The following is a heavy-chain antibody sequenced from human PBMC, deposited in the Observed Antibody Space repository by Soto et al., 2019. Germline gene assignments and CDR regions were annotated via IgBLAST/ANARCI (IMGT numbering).Heavy chain of an antibody. CDR2: ISSSSSYI. CDR1: GFTFGSYS. CDR3: ARGRRITMTLGMDV. J-gene: IGHJ6*02. V-gene: IGHV3-21*01. D-gene: IGHD3-3*01. Sequence: GGSLRLSCAASGFTFGSYSMNWVRQAPGKGLEWVSSISSSSSYIYYADSVKGRFTISRDNAKNSLYLQMNSLRAEDTAVYYCARGRRITMTLGMDVWGQGTTVTVSS.